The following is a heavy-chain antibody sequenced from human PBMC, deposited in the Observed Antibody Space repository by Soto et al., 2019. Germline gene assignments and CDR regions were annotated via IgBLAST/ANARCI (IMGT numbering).Heavy chain of an antibody. J-gene: IGHJ4*02. Sequence: EVQLLESGGGLVQPGGSLRLSCAASGFPFSRYAMSWVRQAPGKGLEWVSSISGSGGSTYYADSVKGRFTISRDNSKSTLYLQMNSLSAEDTAVYYCAKAHGSGWYFFDYWGQGTLVTVSS. D-gene: IGHD6-19*01. CDR1: GFPFSRYA. CDR3: AKAHGSGWYFFDY. CDR2: ISGSGGST. V-gene: IGHV3-23*01.